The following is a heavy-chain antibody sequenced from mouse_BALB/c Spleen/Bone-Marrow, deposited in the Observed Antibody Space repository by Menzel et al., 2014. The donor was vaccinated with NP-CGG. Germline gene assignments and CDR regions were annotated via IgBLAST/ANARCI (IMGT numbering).Heavy chain of an antibody. Sequence: QVQLQQSGPQLVRPGASVKISCKASGYSFTSYWMHWVKQRPGQGLEWIGMIDPSDSETRLNQKFKDKATLTVDKSSSTAYMQLSSPTSEDSAVYYCARTSSPGPAWFAYRGQGTLVTVSA. CDR2: IDPSDSET. V-gene: IGHV1S127*01. D-gene: IGHD6-1*01. J-gene: IGHJ3*01. CDR3: ARTSSPGPAWFAY. CDR1: GYSFTSYW.